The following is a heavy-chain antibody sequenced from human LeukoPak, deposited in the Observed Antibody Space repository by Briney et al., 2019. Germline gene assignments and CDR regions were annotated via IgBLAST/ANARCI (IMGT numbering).Heavy chain of an antibody. V-gene: IGHV3-7*01. D-gene: IGHD3-22*01. CDR3: ARTGLTYYYDSSGYYSYYFDY. Sequence: GXXLRLSCAASGFTFSRYWMRWVCQAPGKGLEWVANIKQDGSEKYYVDSVKGRFTISRDNAMNSLYLQMNSLRAEDAAVYYCARTGLTYYYDSSGYYSYYFDYWGQGTLVTVSS. CDR2: IKQDGSEK. CDR1: GFTFSRYW. J-gene: IGHJ4*02.